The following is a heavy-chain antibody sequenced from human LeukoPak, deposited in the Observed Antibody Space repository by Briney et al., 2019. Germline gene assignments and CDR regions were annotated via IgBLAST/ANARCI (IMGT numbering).Heavy chain of an antibody. Sequence: GGSLRLSCAASGFTFSSYSMSWVRQAPGKGLEWVSYISSSRTTYYADSVKARFTFSRDNAKNSLYLQMNSLRAEDTAVYYCARLSRSGGTTIPYFDSWGQGTLVTVSS. V-gene: IGHV3-48*01. J-gene: IGHJ4*02. CDR3: ARLSRSGGTTIPYFDS. D-gene: IGHD1-26*01. CDR2: ISSSRTT. CDR1: GFTFSSYS.